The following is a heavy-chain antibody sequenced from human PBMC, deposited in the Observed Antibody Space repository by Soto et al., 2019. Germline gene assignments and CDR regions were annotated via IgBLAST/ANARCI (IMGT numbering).Heavy chain of an antibody. D-gene: IGHD2-2*01. CDR1: GYTLNGNS. V-gene: IGHV1-2*04. CDR3: ARLYCSSTSCHVAFDI. Sequence: ASVQVSSKASGYTLNGNSMHWVRQAPGQGLEWMGWINPDSGGTNYAQKFQGWVTMTRDTSISTAYMELSRLRSDDTAVYYCARLYCSSTSCHVAFDIWGQGTMVTVPS. CDR2: INPDSGGT. J-gene: IGHJ3*02.